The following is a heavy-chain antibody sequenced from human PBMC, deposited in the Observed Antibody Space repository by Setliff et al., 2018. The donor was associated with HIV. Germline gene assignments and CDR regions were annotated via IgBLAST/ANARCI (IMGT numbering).Heavy chain of an antibody. CDR1: GFTFSSYA. V-gene: IGHV3-30*04. J-gene: IGHJ4*02. CDR2: ISYDGSNK. Sequence: SLRLSCAASGFTFSSYAMHWVRQAPGKGLEWVAVISYDGSNKYYADSVKGRFTISRDNSKNTLYLQMNSLRAEDTAVYYCVKPYTGYYYDGSVYDDFWGQGTLVTVSS. D-gene: IGHD3-22*01. CDR3: VKPYTGYYYDGSVYDDF.